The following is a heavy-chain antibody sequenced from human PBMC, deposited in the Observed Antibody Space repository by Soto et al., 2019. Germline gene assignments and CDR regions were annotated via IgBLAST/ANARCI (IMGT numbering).Heavy chain of an antibody. CDR1: GFTFTTYG. D-gene: IGHD2-15*01. J-gene: IGHJ4*02. CDR3: AKDFGRLLAATPDS. Sequence: PGGSQRLSCAASGFTFTTYGMHWVRQAPGKGLEWVAFISYDGGSKYHPDSVRGRFTISRDTSKNTLYLQMNSLRPEDTAVYYCAKDFGRLLAATPDSWGQGTLVTVSS. V-gene: IGHV3-30*18. CDR2: ISYDGGSK.